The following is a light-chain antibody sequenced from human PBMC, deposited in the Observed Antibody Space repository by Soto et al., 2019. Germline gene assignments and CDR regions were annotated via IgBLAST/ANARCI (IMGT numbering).Light chain of an antibody. J-gene: IGKJ1*01. Sequence: IPMPQFPSSLSASVGDRVTITCQASQDISNYLNWYQQKPGKAPQLRIYVASSLSSGVPSRYSGSGSGTDFTLTIISLQPEDFATYYCQQTYKTPLTFGQGTKVEI. CDR2: VAS. CDR3: QQTYKTPLT. CDR1: QDISNY. V-gene: IGKV1-39*01.